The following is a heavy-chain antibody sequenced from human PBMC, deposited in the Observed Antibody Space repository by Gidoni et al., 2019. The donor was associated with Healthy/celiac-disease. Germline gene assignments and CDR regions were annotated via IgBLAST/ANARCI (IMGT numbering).Heavy chain of an antibody. V-gene: IGHV3-73*02. Sequence: EVQLVESGGGLVQPGGSLKLSCAAYGFTFSGSAMHWVRQASGKGLEWVGRIRSKANSYATAYAASVKGRFTISRDDSRNTAYLQMNSLKTEDTAVYYCTRGEVDYGDYEIDYWGQGTLVTVSS. CDR3: TRGEVDYGDYEIDY. D-gene: IGHD4-17*01. CDR1: GFTFSGSA. CDR2: IRSKANSYAT. J-gene: IGHJ4*02.